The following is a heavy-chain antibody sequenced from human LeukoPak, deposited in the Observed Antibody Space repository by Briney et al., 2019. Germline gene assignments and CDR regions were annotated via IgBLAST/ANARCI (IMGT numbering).Heavy chain of an antibody. J-gene: IGHJ4*02. V-gene: IGHV1-3*01. Sequence: GASVKVSCKASGYTFTSYAMHWVRQAPGQRLEWMGWINAGNGDTKYSQKFQGRVTITRDTSANTAYMELSSLRSEDTALYYCARPTYYYDTSGSTMTYYFDYWGQGTLVTVSS. CDR2: INAGNGDT. D-gene: IGHD3-22*01. CDR3: ARPTYYYDTSGSTMTYYFDY. CDR1: GYTFTSYA.